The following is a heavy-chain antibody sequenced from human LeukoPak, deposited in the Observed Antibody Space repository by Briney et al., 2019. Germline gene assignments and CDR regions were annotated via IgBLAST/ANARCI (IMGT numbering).Heavy chain of an antibody. D-gene: IGHD3-22*01. CDR3: ARGSLDYYDSSGCDY. Sequence: PGGSLRLSCAASGFTFSSYAMSWIRQAPGKGLEWVSYISSSGSTIYYADSVKGRFTISRDNAKNSLYLQMNSLRAEDTAVYYCARGSLDYYDSSGCDYWGQGTLVTVSS. J-gene: IGHJ4*02. CDR2: ISSSGSTI. CDR1: GFTFSSYA. V-gene: IGHV3-11*04.